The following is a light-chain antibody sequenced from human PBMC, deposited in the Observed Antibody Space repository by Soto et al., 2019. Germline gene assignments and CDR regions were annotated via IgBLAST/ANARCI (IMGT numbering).Light chain of an antibody. Sequence: DIQMTQSPSTLSASVVDRVTITCRASQSISSWLAWYQQKPGKAPKLLIYDASSLESGVPSRFSGSGSGTEFTLTISSLQPDDFATYYCQQYNSYSSYTCGQGTKLEIK. CDR2: DAS. J-gene: IGKJ2*01. V-gene: IGKV1-5*01. CDR3: QQYNSYSSYT. CDR1: QSISSW.